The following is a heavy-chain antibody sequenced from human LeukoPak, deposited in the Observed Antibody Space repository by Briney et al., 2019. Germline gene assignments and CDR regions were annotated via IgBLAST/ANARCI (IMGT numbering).Heavy chain of an antibody. J-gene: IGHJ4*02. CDR3: AKDLGGYSYGNFDY. D-gene: IGHD5-18*01. CDR2: ISWNSGSI. Sequence: QSGGSLRLSCAASGFTFDVYAMHWVRQAPGKGLEWVSGISWNSGSIGYADSVKGRFTISRDNAKNSLYLQMNSLRAEDTALYYCAKDLGGYSYGNFDYWGQGTLVTVSS. CDR1: GFTFDVYA. V-gene: IGHV3-9*01.